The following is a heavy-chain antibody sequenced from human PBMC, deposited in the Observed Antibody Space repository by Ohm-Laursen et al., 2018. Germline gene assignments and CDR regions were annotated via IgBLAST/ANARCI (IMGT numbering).Heavy chain of an antibody. CDR3: AREGGSRYEIDY. Sequence: SLRFSCTASGFTFSSYSMNWVRQAPGKGLEWVSSISGSTTYIYYADSVKGRVTISRDNAKNSLYLQMNSLRAEDTAVYYCAREGGSRYEIDYWGQGTLVTVSS. J-gene: IGHJ4*02. CDR2: ISGSTTYI. CDR1: GFTFSSYS. V-gene: IGHV3-21*01. D-gene: IGHD2-2*01.